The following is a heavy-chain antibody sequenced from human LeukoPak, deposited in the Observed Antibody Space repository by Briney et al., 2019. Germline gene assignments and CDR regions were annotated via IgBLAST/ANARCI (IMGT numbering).Heavy chain of an antibody. D-gene: IGHD3-22*01. CDR3: ARARPWDSSRSYYFGMDV. Sequence: GESLRLSCEASGFTFSSYAIRWVRQAPGTGLEWVSSIPGSGGATYYADSVRGRFSISRDSSKNTVYLQMNSLRDEDTAVYYCARARPWDSSRSYYFGMDVWGHGTTVTVSS. CDR1: GFTFSSYA. CDR2: IPGSGGAT. V-gene: IGHV3-23*01. J-gene: IGHJ6*02.